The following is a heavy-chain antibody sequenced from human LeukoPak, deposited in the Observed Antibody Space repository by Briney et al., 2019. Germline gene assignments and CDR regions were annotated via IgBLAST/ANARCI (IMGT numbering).Heavy chain of an antibody. CDR2: IWYDGTNK. CDR1: GFAFNTYA. V-gene: IGHV3-33*08. D-gene: IGHD3-10*01. J-gene: IGHJ4*02. CDR3: ARETTYSYDF. Sequence: GGSLTLSCAASGFAFNTYAMNWVRQAPGKGLEWVAVIWYDGTNKYYADSVKGRFTISRDNSKNTMYLQMDSLRAEDTALYYCARETTYSYDFWGQGTLVTVSS.